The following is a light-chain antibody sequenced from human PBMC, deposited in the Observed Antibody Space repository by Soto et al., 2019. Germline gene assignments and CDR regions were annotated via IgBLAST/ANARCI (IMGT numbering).Light chain of an antibody. CDR2: GNS. CDR1: SSDIGAGYD. Sequence: QSVLTQPASVSGAPGQRVTISCTGSSSDIGAGYDVHWYQQHPGTAPKLLIYGNSNRPSGVPDRFSGSKSGTTASLAITGLQAEDEADYYCQSYDSSLSGAVFGGGTQLTVL. J-gene: IGLJ7*01. CDR3: QSYDSSLSGAV. V-gene: IGLV1-40*01.